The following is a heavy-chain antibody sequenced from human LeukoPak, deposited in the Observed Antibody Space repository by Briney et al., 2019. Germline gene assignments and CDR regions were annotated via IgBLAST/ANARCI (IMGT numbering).Heavy chain of an antibody. CDR3: ARGLRGYSYGVDY. CDR2: INHSGST. V-gene: IGHV4-34*01. J-gene: IGHJ4*02. D-gene: IGHD5-18*01. Sequence: SETLSLTCAVYGGSFSGYYWSWIRQPPGKGLEWIGEINHSGSTNYNPSLKSRVTISVDTSENQFSLKLSSVTAADTAVYYCARGLRGYSYGVDYWGQGTLVTVSS. CDR1: GGSFSGYY.